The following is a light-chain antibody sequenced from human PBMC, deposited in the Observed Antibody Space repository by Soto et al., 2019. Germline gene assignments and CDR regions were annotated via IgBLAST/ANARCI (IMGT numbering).Light chain of an antibody. CDR3: QQYGSSLFT. V-gene: IGKV3-20*01. Sequence: EIVLTQSPGTLSLSPGERATLSCRASQSVSSSYLAWYQQKPGQAPRLLIYGASSRATGIPDRFSGCGSGTDFTLTISRLEAEDFAVYYCQQYGSSLFTFGPGTKVDIK. CDR1: QSVSSSY. CDR2: GAS. J-gene: IGKJ3*01.